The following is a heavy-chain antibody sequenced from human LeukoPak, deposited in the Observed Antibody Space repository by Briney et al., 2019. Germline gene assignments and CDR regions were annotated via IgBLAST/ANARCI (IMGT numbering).Heavy chain of an antibody. CDR3: VRYSTGWCFDY. J-gene: IGHJ4*02. CDR2: IKQDGSEK. V-gene: IGHV3-7*04. Sequence: GGSLRLSCAASGSTFSRFWMSWVRQAPGKGLEWVANIKQDGSEKYYVDSVKGRFTISRDNAKNSLYLQMNSLRAEDTAVYYCVRYSTGWCFDYWGQGTLVTVSS. CDR1: GSTFSRFW. D-gene: IGHD6-19*01.